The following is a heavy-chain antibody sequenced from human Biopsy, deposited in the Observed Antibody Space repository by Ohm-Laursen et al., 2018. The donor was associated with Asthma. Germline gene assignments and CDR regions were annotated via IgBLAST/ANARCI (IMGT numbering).Heavy chain of an antibody. Sequence: SLRLSCSATGFSFDDYAMSWARQAPGKGLEWVSSISSLSRYKYYSDSLRGRVTISRDNAKSSLHLQMSSLRAEDTAVYFCARDFTIGSGSPFHFWGPGTLVTVSS. CDR3: ARDFTIGSGSPFHF. D-gene: IGHD3-10*01. V-gene: IGHV3-21*01. CDR2: ISSLSRYK. J-gene: IGHJ4*01. CDR1: GFSFDDYA.